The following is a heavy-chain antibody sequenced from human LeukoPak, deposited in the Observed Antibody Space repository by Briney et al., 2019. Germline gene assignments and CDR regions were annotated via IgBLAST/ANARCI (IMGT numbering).Heavy chain of an antibody. Sequence: GGSLRPSCAASGFTFSSYAMHWVRQAPGKGLEWVAVISYDGSNKYYADSVKGRFTISRDNSKNTLYLQMNSLRAEDTAVYYCAREVVGATMGDAFDIWGQGTMVTVSS. V-gene: IGHV3-30*04. J-gene: IGHJ3*02. CDR1: GFTFSSYA. CDR3: AREVVGATMGDAFDI. D-gene: IGHD1-26*01. CDR2: ISYDGSNK.